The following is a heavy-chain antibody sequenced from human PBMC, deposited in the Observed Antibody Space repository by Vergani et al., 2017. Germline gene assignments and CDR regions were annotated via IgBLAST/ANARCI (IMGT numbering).Heavy chain of an antibody. V-gene: IGHV3-30*03. CDR2: ISYDGTQK. J-gene: IGHJ1*01. CDR1: GFTSSYYG. D-gene: IGHD1-1*01. Sequence: QVHLVESGGGVVQPGRSLSLSCVVSGFTSSYYGMHWVRQAPGKGLEWVAVISYDGTQKYYADSVKGRFTISRDNSKSTLYLQMNSLRTEDTAVYYCATKSCGTTGCQIGYFREWGQGTLVTVSS. CDR3: ATKSCGTTGCQIGYFRE.